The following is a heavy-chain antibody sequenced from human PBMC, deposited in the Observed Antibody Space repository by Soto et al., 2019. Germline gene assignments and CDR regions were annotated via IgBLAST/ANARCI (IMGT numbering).Heavy chain of an antibody. V-gene: IGHV3-21*01. CDR1: GFTFSSYS. CDR2: ISSSSSYI. Sequence: GGSLRLSCAASGFTFSSYSMNWVRQAPGKGLEWVSSISSSSSYIYYADSVKGRFTISRDNAKNSLYLQMNSLRAEDTAVYYCARDSRPQYQLYDYYYYYYMDVWGKGTTVTVSS. J-gene: IGHJ6*03. CDR3: ARDSRPQYQLYDYYYYYYMDV. D-gene: IGHD2-2*01.